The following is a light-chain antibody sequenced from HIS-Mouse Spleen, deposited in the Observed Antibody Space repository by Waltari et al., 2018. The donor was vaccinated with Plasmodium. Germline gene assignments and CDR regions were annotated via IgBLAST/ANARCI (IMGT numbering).Light chain of an antibody. V-gene: IGLV3-1*01. CDR2: QDS. J-gene: IGLJ2*01. CDR1: KLGYKY. CDR3: QAWDSSTVV. Sequence: SYELTQPPSVSVSPGQTASIPCSGDKLGYKYACWYQQKPCQSPVLVIYQDSKRPSGIPVRFSGSNSWNTATLTISGTQAMDEADYYCQAWDSSTVVFGGGTKLTVL.